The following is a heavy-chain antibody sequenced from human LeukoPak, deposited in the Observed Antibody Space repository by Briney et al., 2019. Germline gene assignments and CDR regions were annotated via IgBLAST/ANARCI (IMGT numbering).Heavy chain of an antibody. V-gene: IGHV3-7*01. CDR1: GFTFSSYW. CDR3: ARVASSGYYYFSDY. CDR2: IKQDGSEK. Sequence: GGSLRLSCAASGFTFSSYWMNWVRQAPGKGLEWVANIKQDGSEKYYVDSVKGRFTISRDDAKNSLYLQMNSLRAEDTAVYYCARVASSGYYYFSDYWGQGTQVTVSS. D-gene: IGHD3-22*01. J-gene: IGHJ4*02.